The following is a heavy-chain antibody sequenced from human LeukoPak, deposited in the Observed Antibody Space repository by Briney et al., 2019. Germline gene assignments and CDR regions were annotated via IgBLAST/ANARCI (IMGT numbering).Heavy chain of an antibody. V-gene: IGHV3-23*01. CDR2: ISGSGGST. D-gene: IGHD3-9*01. CDR1: GFTFSSYA. CDR3: ATRATGYLNYFDY. J-gene: IGHJ4*02. Sequence: PGGSLRLSCAASGFTFSSYAMSWVRQAPGKGLEWVSAISGSGGSTYYADSVKGRFTISRDNSKNTLYLQMNSLRAEDTAVYFCATRATGYLNYFDYWGQGTLVTVSS.